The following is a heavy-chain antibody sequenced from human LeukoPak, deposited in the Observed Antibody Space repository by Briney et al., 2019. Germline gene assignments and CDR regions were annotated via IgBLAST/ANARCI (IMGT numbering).Heavy chain of an antibody. Sequence: GSLRLSCAASRFTFDDYGMSWVRQAPGKGLECVSGINWNGGSTGYADSVKGRFTISRDNAKNSLYLQMNSLRAEDTALYYCARNTRSTEYYYGSGSYYSYYFDYWGQGTLVTVSS. D-gene: IGHD3-10*01. CDR1: RFTFDDYG. CDR2: INWNGGST. J-gene: IGHJ4*02. CDR3: ARNTRSTEYYYGSGSYYSYYFDY. V-gene: IGHV3-20*04.